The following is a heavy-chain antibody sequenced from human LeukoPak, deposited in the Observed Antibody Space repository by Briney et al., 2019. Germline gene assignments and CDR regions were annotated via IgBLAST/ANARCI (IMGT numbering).Heavy chain of an antibody. CDR3: ASHYSSGSYRYTGSFDS. CDR1: GGSFSDYY. CDR2: INHSGTT. J-gene: IGHJ4*02. D-gene: IGHD3-16*02. Sequence: SETLSLTCAVYGGSFSDYYWSWIRQPPGKGPEWIGEINHSGTTNYSPSLKSRVSISVDTSKNQFSLKLNSVTAADAAMYYCASHYSSGSYRYTGSFDSWGQGTLVTVSS. V-gene: IGHV4-34*01.